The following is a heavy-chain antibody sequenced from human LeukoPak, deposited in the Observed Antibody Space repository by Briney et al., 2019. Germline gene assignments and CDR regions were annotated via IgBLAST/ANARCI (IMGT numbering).Heavy chain of an antibody. D-gene: IGHD1-14*01. CDR3: ARAKTSAAFEYFHH. Sequence: ASVKVSCKASGYSFTAFYIHWVRQAPGQGLEWMGWIHPRSGETNYAYKFRGRVTMTRDTSISTTYMDLGSLGSDDTAVYYCARAKTSAAFEYFHHWGQGTLVTVSS. V-gene: IGHV1-2*02. CDR1: GYSFTAFY. J-gene: IGHJ1*01. CDR2: IHPRSGET.